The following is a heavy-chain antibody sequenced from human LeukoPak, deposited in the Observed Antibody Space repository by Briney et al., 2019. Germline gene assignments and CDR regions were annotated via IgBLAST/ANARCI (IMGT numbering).Heavy chain of an antibody. CDR1: GFPFDDYG. CDR2: INWNGGST. V-gene: IGHV3-20*04. D-gene: IGHD4-23*01. Sequence: GGSLRLSCAASGFPFDDYGMSWVRQAPGKGLEWVSGINWNGGSTGYADSMKGRFTISRDNARNSLFLRMNSLRAEDTALYYCARERVTGRNAFDIWGQGTLVTVSS. J-gene: IGHJ3*02. CDR3: ARERVTGRNAFDI.